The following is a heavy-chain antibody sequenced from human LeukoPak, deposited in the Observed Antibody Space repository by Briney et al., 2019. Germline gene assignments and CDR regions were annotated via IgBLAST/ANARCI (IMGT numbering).Heavy chain of an antibody. V-gene: IGHV3-48*03. D-gene: IGHD5-12*01. Sequence: PGGSLRLSCSASGFAFTTYEMNWVRQAPGKGLEWVSYISSSGSTIFYADSVKGRFTISRDNAKNSLYLQMNSLRGEDTAVFYWARGGYSGYEYDYWGQGTLVTVSS. CDR1: GFAFTTYE. CDR3: ARGGYSGYEYDY. CDR2: ISSSGSTI. J-gene: IGHJ4*02.